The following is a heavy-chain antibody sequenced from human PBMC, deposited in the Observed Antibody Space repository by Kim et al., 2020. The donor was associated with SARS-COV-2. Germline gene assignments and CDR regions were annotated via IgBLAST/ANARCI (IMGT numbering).Heavy chain of an antibody. D-gene: IGHD3-9*01. CDR1: GFTFSSYW. CDR2: INSDGSST. CDR3: ARTGVWDVDWLLYYYYGMDV. J-gene: IGHJ6*02. Sequence: GGSLRLSCAASGFTFSSYWMHWVRQAPGKGLVWVSRINSDGSSTSYADSVKGRFTISRDNAKNTLYLQMNSLRAEDTTVYYCARTGVWDVDWLLYYYYGMDVWGQGTTVTVSS. V-gene: IGHV3-74*01.